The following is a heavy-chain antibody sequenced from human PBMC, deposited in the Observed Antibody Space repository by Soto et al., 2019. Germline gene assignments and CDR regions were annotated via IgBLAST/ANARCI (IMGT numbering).Heavy chain of an antibody. J-gene: IGHJ4*02. Sequence: SWGRHDPGQGLEWMGWISAYNGNTNYAQKLQGRVTMTTDTSTSTAYMELRSLRSDDTAVYYCARESDPHYFDYWGQGTLVTVSS. CDR2: ISAYNGNT. V-gene: IGHV1-18*01. CDR3: ARESDPHYFDY.